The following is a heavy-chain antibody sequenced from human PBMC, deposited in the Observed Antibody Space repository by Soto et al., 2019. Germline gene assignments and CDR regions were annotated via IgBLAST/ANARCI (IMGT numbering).Heavy chain of an antibody. CDR3: ARDRRGYSYGFGYGMDV. CDR1: GGSISSGGYY. D-gene: IGHD5-18*01. Sequence: SETLSLTCTVSGGSISSGGYYWSWIRQHPGKGLEWIGYIYYSGSTYYNPSLKSRVTISVDTSKNQFSLKLSSVTAAYTAVYYCARDRRGYSYGFGYGMDVWGQGTTVTVSS. V-gene: IGHV4-31*03. J-gene: IGHJ6*02. CDR2: IYYSGST.